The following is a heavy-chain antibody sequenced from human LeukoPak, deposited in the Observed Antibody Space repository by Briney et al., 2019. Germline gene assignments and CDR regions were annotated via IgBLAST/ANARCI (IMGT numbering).Heavy chain of an antibody. Sequence: SETLSLTCTVSGGSISNYYWSWIRQPPGKGLEWIGYIYYSGSTNYNPSLKSRVTISVDTSKNQYSLKLNSVTAADTAVYYCARGGVNWTYDYWGQGTLVTVSS. D-gene: IGHD1-7*01. J-gene: IGHJ4*02. CDR1: GGSISNYY. CDR2: IYYSGST. CDR3: ARGGVNWTYDY. V-gene: IGHV4-59*01.